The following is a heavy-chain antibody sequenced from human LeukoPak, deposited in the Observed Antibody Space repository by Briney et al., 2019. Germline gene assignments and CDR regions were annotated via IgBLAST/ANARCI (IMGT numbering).Heavy chain of an antibody. D-gene: IGHD3-10*01. CDR3: ARMFRITMGGYAGYYFDY. V-gene: IGHV4-34*01. CDR2: INHSGST. J-gene: IGHJ4*02. Sequence: SETLSLTCAVYGGSFSGYYWSWIRQPPGKGLEWIGEINHSGSTNYNPSLKSRVTMSVDTSKNQFSLKLSSVTAADTAVYYCARMFRITMGGYAGYYFDYWGQGTLVTVSS. CDR1: GGSFSGYY.